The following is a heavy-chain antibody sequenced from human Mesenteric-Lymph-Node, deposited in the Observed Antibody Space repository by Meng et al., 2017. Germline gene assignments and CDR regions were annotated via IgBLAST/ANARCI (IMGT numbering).Heavy chain of an antibody. CDR1: GGSISSSSYY. CDR2: IYYRGST. D-gene: IGHD3-3*02. CDR3: VISSHN. Sequence: QVQGSASGLVKPSQTLSLTCTVSGGSISSSSYYWGWIRQHPGKGLEWIGSIYYRGSTNYNPSLKSRISMSVDMSKNQFSLKVNSVTAADTAIYYCVISSHNWGQGTLVTVSS. J-gene: IGHJ4*02. V-gene: IGHV4-39*07.